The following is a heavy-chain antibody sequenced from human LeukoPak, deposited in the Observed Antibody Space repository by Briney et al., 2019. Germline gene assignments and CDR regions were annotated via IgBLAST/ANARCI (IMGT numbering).Heavy chain of an antibody. CDR3: ARDVRGWYNY. CDR1: GFSFSGYA. V-gene: IGHV3-23*01. J-gene: IGHJ4*02. D-gene: IGHD6-19*01. CDR2: ISGSGDST. Sequence: GRSLRLSCVASGFSFSGYAIHWVRQAPGEGLEWVSVISGSGDSTYYADSVNGRFTISRDNSMNTLYLQMNSLRAEDTAVYYCARDVRGWYNYWGQGTLVTVSS.